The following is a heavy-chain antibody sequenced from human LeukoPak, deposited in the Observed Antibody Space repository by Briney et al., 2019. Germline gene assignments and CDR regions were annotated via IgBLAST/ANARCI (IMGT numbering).Heavy chain of an antibody. CDR1: GFTFSNYA. CDR3: AKIPAAVYYFDY. J-gene: IGHJ4*02. D-gene: IGHD2-2*01. CDR2: ISGSGGTT. Sequence: PGGSLRLSCAASGFTFSNYAMRWVRQAPGKGLEWVSSISGSGGTTYYADFVKGRFTISRDNSQNTLYLQVNSLRAEDTAVYYCAKIPAAVYYFDYWGQGTPVTVSS. V-gene: IGHV3-23*01.